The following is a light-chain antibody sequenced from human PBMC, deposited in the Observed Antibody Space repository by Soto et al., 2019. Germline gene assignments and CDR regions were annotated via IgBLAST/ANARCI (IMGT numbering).Light chain of an antibody. Sequence: ILMTQSPVSLPFTHGGPAFISCVSRQSLLNSNGYNYLDWYLQKPGQSPQLLIYLGSSRASGVPDRFSGSGSGTDFTLTISRVEAEDVGFYYCMQALQAPLTFGQGTKVDIK. CDR3: MQALQAPLT. V-gene: IGKV2-28*01. CDR1: QSLLNSNGYNY. J-gene: IGKJ1*01. CDR2: LGS.